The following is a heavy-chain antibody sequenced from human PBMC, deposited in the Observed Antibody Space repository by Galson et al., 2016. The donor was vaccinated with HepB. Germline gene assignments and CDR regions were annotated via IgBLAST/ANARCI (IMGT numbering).Heavy chain of an antibody. V-gene: IGHV3-48*01. CDR1: GFTLSTYS. CDR2: IPSSSGTM. CDR3: ARDRGVSIAVAGTTPFGY. J-gene: IGHJ4*02. Sequence: SLRLSCAASGFTLSTYSMSWVRQAPGKGLEWLSYIPSSSGTMSYSDSVKGRFTISRDNAKNSLYLQMNSLRVEDTAVYYCARDRGVSIAVAGTTPFGYWGQGTLVTVSS. D-gene: IGHD6-19*01.